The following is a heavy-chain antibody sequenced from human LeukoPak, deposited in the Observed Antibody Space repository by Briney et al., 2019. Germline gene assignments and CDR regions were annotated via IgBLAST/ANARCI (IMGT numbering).Heavy chain of an antibody. CDR3: ARDVAGSGSR. CDR2: INEYGSTT. J-gene: IGHJ4*02. Sequence: GGSLRLSCEASGFTFSIYWMHWVRQVPGKGLVWVSRINEYGSTTNYADSVKDRFIISRDNTKNTLYLQMNSLRAEDSAVYYCARDVAGSGSRWGQGTLVTVSS. V-gene: IGHV3-74*01. D-gene: IGHD3-10*01. CDR1: GFTFSIYW.